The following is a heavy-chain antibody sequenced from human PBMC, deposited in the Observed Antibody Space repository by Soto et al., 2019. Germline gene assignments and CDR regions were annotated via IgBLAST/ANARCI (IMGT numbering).Heavy chain of an antibody. D-gene: IGHD2-2*01. Sequence: PGGSLRLSCAASGFTFSSYAMSWVRQAPGKGLEWVSAISGSGGSTYYADSVKGRFTISRDNSKNTLYLQMNSLRAEDTAVYYCAKDLRRTSSRIYYYYGMDVWGQGTTVTVSS. CDR1: GFTFSSYA. V-gene: IGHV3-23*01. J-gene: IGHJ6*02. CDR2: ISGSGGST. CDR3: AKDLRRTSSRIYYYYGMDV.